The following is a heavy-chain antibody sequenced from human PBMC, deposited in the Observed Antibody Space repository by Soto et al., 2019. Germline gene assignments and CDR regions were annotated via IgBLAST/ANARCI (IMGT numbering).Heavy chain of an antibody. CDR2: IYPRDSET. CDR1: GYSFTTYW. V-gene: IGHV5-51*01. CDR3: ATPPYSDAFDI. J-gene: IGHJ3*02. Sequence: GESLKISCKGSGYSFTTYWIGWVRQMPGKGLEWMGIIYPRDSETRYSPSFQGHVTISVDKSISTAYLQWSSLKASDTAMYYCATPPYSDAFDIWGQGTMVSV. D-gene: IGHD2-15*01.